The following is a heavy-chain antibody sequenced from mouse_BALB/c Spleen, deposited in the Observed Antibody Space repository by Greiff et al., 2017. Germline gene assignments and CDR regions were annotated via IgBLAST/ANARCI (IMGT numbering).Heavy chain of an antibody. D-gene: IGHD3-2*01. CDR3: ARSTGTDAMDY. Sequence: DVHLVESGGGLVQPGGSRKLSCAASGFTFSSFGMHWVRQAPEKGLEWVAYISSGSSTIYYADTVKGRFTISRDNPKNTLFLQMTSLRSEDTAMYYCARSTGTDAMDYWGQGTSVTVSS. V-gene: IGHV5-17*02. J-gene: IGHJ4*01. CDR1: GFTFSSFG. CDR2: ISSGSSTI.